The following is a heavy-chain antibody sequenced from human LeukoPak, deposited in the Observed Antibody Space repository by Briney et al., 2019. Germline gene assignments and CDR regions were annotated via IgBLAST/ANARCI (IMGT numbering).Heavy chain of an antibody. Sequence: ASVKVSCKVSGYTLTELSMHWVRQAPGKGLEWTGGFDSEDGETIYAQKFQGRVTMTEDTSTDTAYMELSSLRSEDTAVYYCALERWAVRGVFWFDPWGQGTLVTVSS. CDR1: GYTLTELS. D-gene: IGHD3-10*01. J-gene: IGHJ5*02. CDR2: FDSEDGET. CDR3: ALERWAVRGVFWFDP. V-gene: IGHV1-24*01.